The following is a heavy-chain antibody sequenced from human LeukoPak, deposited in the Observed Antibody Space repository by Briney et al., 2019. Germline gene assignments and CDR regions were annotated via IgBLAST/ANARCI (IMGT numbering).Heavy chain of an antibody. CDR1: GFTFSSYW. V-gene: IGHV3-74*01. J-gene: IGHJ4*02. D-gene: IGHD3-3*01. Sequence: GGSLRLSCAASGFTFSSYWMHWVRQAPGKGLVWVSRINSDGSSTSYADSVKGRFTISRDNSKNTLYLQMNSLRAEDTAVYYCAKDPSVLRFLEWFDGYSDYWGQGTLVTVSS. CDR3: AKDPSVLRFLEWFDGYSDY. CDR2: INSDGSST.